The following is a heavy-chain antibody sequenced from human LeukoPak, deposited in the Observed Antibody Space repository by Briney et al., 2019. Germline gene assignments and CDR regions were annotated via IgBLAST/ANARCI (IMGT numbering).Heavy chain of an antibody. CDR1: GFTFSSYA. D-gene: IGHD4-17*01. J-gene: IGHJ4*02. CDR2: ISGSGNRT. CDR3: AKGTDDYGDYVFI. V-gene: IGHV3-23*01. Sequence: GGSLRLSCAASGFTFSSYAMSWVRQAPGKGLEWVSSISGSGNRTYYADSVKGRFTISRDNSKNTLFLQMNSLRAEDTAVYYCAKGTDDYGDYVFIWGQGTLVTVSS.